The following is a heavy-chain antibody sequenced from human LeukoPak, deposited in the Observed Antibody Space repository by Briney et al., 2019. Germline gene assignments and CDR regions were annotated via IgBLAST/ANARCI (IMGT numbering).Heavy chain of an antibody. CDR1: GYTFTSYA. D-gene: IGHD5-18*01. CDR3: AREGDQPEGIQLWTLDY. Sequence: ASVKVSCKASGYTFTSYAMNWVRQAPGQWLEWMGWINTNTGNPTYAQGFTGRFVFSLDTSVSTAYLQISSLKAEDTAVYYCAREGDQPEGIQLWTLDYWGQGTLVTVSS. V-gene: IGHV7-4-1*02. J-gene: IGHJ4*02. CDR2: INTNTGNP.